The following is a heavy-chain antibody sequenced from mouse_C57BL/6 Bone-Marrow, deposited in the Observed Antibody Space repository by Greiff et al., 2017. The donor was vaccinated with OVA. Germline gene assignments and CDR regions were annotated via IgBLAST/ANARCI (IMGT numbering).Heavy chain of an antibody. CDR3: ARHDPALFAY. V-gene: IGHV5-6*02. CDR1: GFTFSSYG. CDR2: ISSGGSYT. Sequence: DVKLVESGGDLVKPGGSLKLSCAASGFTFSSYGMSWVRQTPDKRLEWVATISSGGSYTYYPDSVKGRFTISRDNAKNTLYLQMSSLKSEDTAMYYCARHDPALFAYWGQGTLVTVSA. J-gene: IGHJ3*01.